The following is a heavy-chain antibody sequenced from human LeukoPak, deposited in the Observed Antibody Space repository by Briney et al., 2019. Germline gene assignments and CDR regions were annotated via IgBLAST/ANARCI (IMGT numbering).Heavy chain of an antibody. J-gene: IGHJ3*02. D-gene: IGHD5-24*01. V-gene: IGHV4-39*07. CDR1: GGSISSSSYY. Sequence: SETLSLTCTVSGGSISSSSYYWGWIRQPPGKGLEWIGSIYYSGSTYYNPSLKSRVTISVDTSKNQFSLKLSSVTAADTAVYYCARERRDGYTDAFDIWGQGTMVTVSS. CDR3: ARERRDGYTDAFDI. CDR2: IYYSGST.